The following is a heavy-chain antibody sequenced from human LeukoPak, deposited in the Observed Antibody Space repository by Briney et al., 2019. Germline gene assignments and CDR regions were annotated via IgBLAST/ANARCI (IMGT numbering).Heavy chain of an antibody. Sequence: GGSLRLSCAASGFTFSSYSMNWVRQAPGKGLEWVSYISGSSSNMYYADSVKGRFTISRDNAKNSLYLQMNSLRVEDTAVYYCARDLQWLRSYYFDYWGQGTLVTVSS. CDR2: ISGSSSNM. CDR3: ARDLQWLRSYYFDY. CDR1: GFTFSSYS. V-gene: IGHV3-48*01. J-gene: IGHJ4*02. D-gene: IGHD5-12*01.